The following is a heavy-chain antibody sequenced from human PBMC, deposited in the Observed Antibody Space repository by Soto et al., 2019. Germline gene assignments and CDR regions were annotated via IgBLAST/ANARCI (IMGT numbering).Heavy chain of an antibody. J-gene: IGHJ4*02. CDR2: IDDSGIS. V-gene: IGHV4-34*01. CDR1: GGSLSASY. CDR3: ARVDDY. Sequence: SETLSLTCAVYGGSLSASYWSWIRQPPGEGLEWIGEIDDSGISKYNPSLESRVTISIDTSKNQFSLKMISITAADTAVYYCARVDDYWSQGTLVTVSS.